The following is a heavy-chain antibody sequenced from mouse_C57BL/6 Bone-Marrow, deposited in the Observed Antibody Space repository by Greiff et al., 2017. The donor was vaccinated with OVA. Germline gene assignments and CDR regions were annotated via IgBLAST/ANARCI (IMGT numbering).Heavy chain of an antibody. D-gene: IGHD1-1*01. J-gene: IGHJ1*03. V-gene: IGHV1-81*01. CDR2: IYPRSGNT. Sequence: QVQLQQSGAELARPGASVKLSCKASGYTFTSYGISWVKQRTGQGLEWIGEIYPRSGNTYYNEKFKGKATLTADKSSSTAYMELRSLTSEDSAVYFGARRDGGYYGSWYFDVWGTGTTVTVSS. CDR3: ARRDGGYYGSWYFDV. CDR1: GYTFTSYG.